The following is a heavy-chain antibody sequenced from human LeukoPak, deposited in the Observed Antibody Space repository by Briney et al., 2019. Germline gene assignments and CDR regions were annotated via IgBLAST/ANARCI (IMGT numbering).Heavy chain of an antibody. Sequence: ASVKVSCKASGYTFTSYGISWVRQAPGQGLEWMGWISAYNGNTNYAQKLQGRVTMTTDTSTSTAYMELRSLRSDDTAVYYCARDEDTAMANPFDYWGQGTLVTVSS. CDR3: ARDEDTAMANPFDY. J-gene: IGHJ4*02. V-gene: IGHV1-18*01. D-gene: IGHD5-18*01. CDR2: ISAYNGNT. CDR1: GYTFTSYG.